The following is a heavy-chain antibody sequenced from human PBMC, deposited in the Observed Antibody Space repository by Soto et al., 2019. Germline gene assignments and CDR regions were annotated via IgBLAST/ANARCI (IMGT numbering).Heavy chain of an antibody. CDR3: ARDRCSGGSCYFSHLPYDY. CDR2: ISAYNGNT. CDR1: GYTFTSYG. J-gene: IGHJ4*02. Sequence: ASVKVSCKASGYTFTSYGISWVRQAPGQGLEWMGWISAYNGNTNYAQKLQGRVTMTTDTSTSTAYMELRSLRSDDTAVYYCARDRCSGGSCYFSHLPYDYWGQGTLVTVSS. V-gene: IGHV1-18*04. D-gene: IGHD2-15*01.